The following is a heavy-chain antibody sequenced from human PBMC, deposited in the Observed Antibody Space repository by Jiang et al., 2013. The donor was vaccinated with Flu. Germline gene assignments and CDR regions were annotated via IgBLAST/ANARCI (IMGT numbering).Heavy chain of an antibody. D-gene: IGHD3-10*01. CDR3: ARLPGYGSGAYDYFGMDV. CDR1: GGPISGYY. Sequence: GSGLVKPSETLSLTCTVSGGPISGYYWTWIRQPPGKGLEWIGYNYNSGYTNYNPSLKSRVTISVDTSKNQFSLHLISVTAADTAVYYCARLPGYGSGAYDYFGMDVWGQGTTVTVS. CDR2: NYNSGYT. V-gene: IGHV4-59*01. J-gene: IGHJ6*02.